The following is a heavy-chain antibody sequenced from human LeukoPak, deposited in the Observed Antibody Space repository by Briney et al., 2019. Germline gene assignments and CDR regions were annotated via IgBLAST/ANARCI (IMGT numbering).Heavy chain of an antibody. CDR3: AIGFYGDYDPVGVAWFDP. J-gene: IGHJ5*02. Sequence: ASVKVSCKASGGTFSSYAISWVRQAPGQGLEWMGGIIPIFGTANYAQKLQGRVTMTTDTSTSTAYMELSSLRSEDTAVYYCAIGFYGDYDPVGVAWFDPWGQGTLVTVSS. D-gene: IGHD4-17*01. V-gene: IGHV1-69*05. CDR2: IIPIFGTA. CDR1: GGTFSSYA.